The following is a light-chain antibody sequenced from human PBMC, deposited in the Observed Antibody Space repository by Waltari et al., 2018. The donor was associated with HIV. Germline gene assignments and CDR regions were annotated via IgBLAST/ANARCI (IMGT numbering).Light chain of an antibody. V-gene: IGKV1-5*03. J-gene: IGKJ1*01. Sequence: DIQMTQSPSTLSASVGDRVTITCRASQSISSWFAWYQQKPGKAPKLLIYKASSLKSGVPSRFSGSGSGTEFTLTISSLQPDDFATYYCQQYNSYSVTFGQGTKVEIK. CDR1: QSISSW. CDR2: KAS. CDR3: QQYNSYSVT.